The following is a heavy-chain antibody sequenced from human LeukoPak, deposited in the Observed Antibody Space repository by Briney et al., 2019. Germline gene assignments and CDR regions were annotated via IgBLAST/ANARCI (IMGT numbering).Heavy chain of an antibody. Sequence: GASVKVSCKASGGTFSSYAISWVRQAPGQGLEWMGGIIPIFGTANYAQKFQGRVTITTDESTSTAYMELSSLRSEDTAVYYCASAQQLALGTGGWYYYMDVWGKGTTVTVSS. J-gene: IGHJ6*03. CDR2: IIPIFGTA. D-gene: IGHD6-13*01. CDR3: ASAQQLALGTGGWYYYMDV. CDR1: GGTFSSYA. V-gene: IGHV1-69*05.